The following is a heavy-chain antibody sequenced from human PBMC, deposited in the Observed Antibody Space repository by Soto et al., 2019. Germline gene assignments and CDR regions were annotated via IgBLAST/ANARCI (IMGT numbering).Heavy chain of an antibody. CDR2: ISGSGADA. J-gene: IGHJ3*01. CDR3: AKSTGDLATTGGAFGV. V-gene: IGHV3-23*01. CDR1: GFTFSRYA. Sequence: EVQLLESGGGLVQPGGSLRLSCAASGFTFSRYAMCWVRKAPGKGLEMVSAISGSGADAYDPHSVKGRFIISRDNSKHPLTLQMNSVRAEDTAVYYCAKSTGDLATTGGAFGVRGQGTMVTVSS. D-gene: IGHD5-12*01.